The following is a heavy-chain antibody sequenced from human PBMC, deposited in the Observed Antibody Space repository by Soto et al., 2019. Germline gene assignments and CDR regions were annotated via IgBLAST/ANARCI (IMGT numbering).Heavy chain of an antibody. J-gene: IGHJ4*02. CDR1: GGTFSSYA. CDR3: AMGPQTYYDFWSGYYSGYYFDY. CDR2: IIPIFGTA. D-gene: IGHD3-3*01. Sequence: SVKVSCKASGGTFSSYAISWVRQAPGQGLEWMGGIIPIFGTANYTQKFQGRVTITADESTSTAYMELSSLRSEDTAVYYCAMGPQTYYDFWSGYYSGYYFDYWGQGTLVTVSS. V-gene: IGHV1-69*13.